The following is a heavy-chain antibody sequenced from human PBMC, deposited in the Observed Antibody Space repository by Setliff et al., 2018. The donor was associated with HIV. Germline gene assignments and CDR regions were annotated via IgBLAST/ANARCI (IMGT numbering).Heavy chain of an antibody. Sequence: GGSLRLSCAASGFTFSNAWMSWVRQAPGKGLEWVGRIKSKIDGGTTDYAAPVQGRFTISRDDSKKMLYLQMNSLKTEDTAVYYCTTRGTWDYRDYFDYWGQGTLVTVYS. CDR1: GFTFSNAW. V-gene: IGHV3-15*01. CDR2: IKSKIDGGTT. CDR3: TTRGTWDYRDYFDY. D-gene: IGHD1-26*01. J-gene: IGHJ4*02.